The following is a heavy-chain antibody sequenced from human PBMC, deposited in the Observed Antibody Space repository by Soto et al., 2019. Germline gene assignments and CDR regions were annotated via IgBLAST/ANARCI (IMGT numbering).Heavy chain of an antibody. CDR1: GGSISSGDYY. Sequence: SETPSLTCTVSGGSISSGDYYWSWIRQPPGKGLEWIGYIYYSGSTYYNPSLKSRVTISVDTSKNQFSLKLSSVTAADTAVYYCARYDDFRNWFDPWGQGTLVTVSS. CDR2: IYYSGST. D-gene: IGHD3-3*01. V-gene: IGHV4-30-4*01. CDR3: ARYDDFRNWFDP. J-gene: IGHJ5*02.